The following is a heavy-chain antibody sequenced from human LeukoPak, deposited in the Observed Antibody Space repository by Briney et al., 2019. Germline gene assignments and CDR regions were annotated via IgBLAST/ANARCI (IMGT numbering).Heavy chain of an antibody. J-gene: IGHJ4*02. CDR3: ASTIAAAGTYYFDY. CDR1: GFTLSSYD. D-gene: IGHD6-13*01. Sequence: GGSLRLSCAASGFTLSSYDMHWVRQAPGKGLEWVAVISYDGSNKYYVDSVKGRFTISRDNAKNSLYLQMNSLRAEDTAVYYCASTIAAAGTYYFDYWGQGTLVTVSS. CDR2: ISYDGSNK. V-gene: IGHV3-30*03.